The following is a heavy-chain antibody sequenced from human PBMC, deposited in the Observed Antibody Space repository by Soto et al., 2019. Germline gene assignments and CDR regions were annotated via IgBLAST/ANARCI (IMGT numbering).Heavy chain of an antibody. Sequence: PGGSLRLSCAASGFTFSSYAMSWVRQAPGKGLEWVSGTSNSGHNTYYADSVKGRFTISRDNSKNTLYLQTNSLRAEDTAVYYCAKGGVYYGSGSYSTYYGMDVWGQGTTVTVSS. CDR1: GFTFSSYA. D-gene: IGHD3-10*01. V-gene: IGHV3-23*01. J-gene: IGHJ6*02. CDR3: AKGGVYYGSGSYSTYYGMDV. CDR2: TSNSGHNT.